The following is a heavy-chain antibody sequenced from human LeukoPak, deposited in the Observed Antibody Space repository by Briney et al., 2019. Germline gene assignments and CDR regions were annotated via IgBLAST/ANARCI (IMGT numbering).Heavy chain of an antibody. CDR2: INPDGTHK. CDR1: GFNFNNSW. V-gene: IGHV3-7*01. J-gene: IGHJ3*02. D-gene: IGHD7-27*01. Sequence: QSGGSLRLSCAASGFNFNNSWMTWVRQAPGKGLEWVAIINPDGTHKDHLDSVKARYPLSRENAKNSLSLQMNGLSVEDTAGYYCAREPAWGALDIWGQGTMVAVSS. CDR3: AREPAWGALDI.